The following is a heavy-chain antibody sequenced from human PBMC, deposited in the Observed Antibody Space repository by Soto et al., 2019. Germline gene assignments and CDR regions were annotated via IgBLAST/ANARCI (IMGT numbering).Heavy chain of an antibody. D-gene: IGHD3-9*01. CDR3: ARGDGDYDILTGYYNTQNYFDY. CDR2: INPSGGST. CDR1: GYTFTSYY. V-gene: IGHV1-46*01. Sequence: ASVKVSCKASGYTFTSYYMHWVRQAPGQGLEWMGIINPSGGSTSYAQKFQGRVTMTRDTSTSTVYMELSSLRSEDTVVYYCARGDGDYDILTGYYNTQNYFDYWGQGTLVTVSS. J-gene: IGHJ4*02.